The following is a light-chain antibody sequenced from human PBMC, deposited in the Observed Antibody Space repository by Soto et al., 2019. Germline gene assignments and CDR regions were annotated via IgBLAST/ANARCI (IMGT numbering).Light chain of an antibody. J-gene: IGLJ2*01. CDR3: GTWDTSLSAVV. CDR2: DNN. Sequence: QSVLTQPPSVSAAPGQTVTISCSGSSSNIGNNYVSWYQHLPGTAPKLLIYDNNERPSGIPDRFSGSKSGTSATLAITGLQTGDEADYYCGTWDTSLSAVVFGGGTQLTVL. V-gene: IGLV1-51*01. CDR1: SSNIGNNY.